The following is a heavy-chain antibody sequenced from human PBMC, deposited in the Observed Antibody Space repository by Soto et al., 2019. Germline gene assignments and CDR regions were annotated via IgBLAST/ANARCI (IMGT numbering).Heavy chain of an antibody. CDR2: TRNKANSYTT. CDR3: ARVSMWSRYSGYDPLYYYYMDV. Sequence: GGSLRLSCAASGFTFSDHYMDWVRQAPGKGLEWVGRTRNKANSYTTEYAASVKGRFTISRDDSKNSLYLQMNSLKTEETAVYYCARVSMWSRYSGYDPLYYYYMDVWGKGTTVTVSS. J-gene: IGHJ6*03. V-gene: IGHV3-72*01. CDR1: GFTFSDHY. D-gene: IGHD5-12*01.